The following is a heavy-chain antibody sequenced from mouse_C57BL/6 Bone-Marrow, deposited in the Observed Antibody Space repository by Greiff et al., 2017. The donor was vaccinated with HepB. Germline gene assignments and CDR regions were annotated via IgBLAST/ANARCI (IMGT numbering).Heavy chain of an antibody. CDR2: IYPRSGNT. Sequence: VKLMESGAELARPGASVKLSCKASGYTFTSYGISWVKQRTGQGLEWIGEIYPRSGNTYYNEKFKGKATLTADKSSSTAYMELRSLTSEDSAVYFCARLSYSKPFAYWGQGTLVTVSA. J-gene: IGHJ3*01. CDR1: GYTFTSYG. CDR3: ARLSYSKPFAY. D-gene: IGHD2-5*01. V-gene: IGHV1-81*01.